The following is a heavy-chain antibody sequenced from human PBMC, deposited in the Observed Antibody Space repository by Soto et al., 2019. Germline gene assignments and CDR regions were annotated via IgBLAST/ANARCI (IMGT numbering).Heavy chain of an antibody. CDR2: IYYSGST. D-gene: IGHD5-12*01. CDR1: GGSISSSSYY. CDR3: ARQPASTLRSLYGMDV. V-gene: IGHV4-39*01. Sequence: SETLSLTCTVSGGSISSSSYYWGWIRQPPGKGLEWIGSIYYSGSTYYNPSLKSRVTISVDTSKNQFSLKLSSVTAADTAVYYCARQPASTLRSLYGMDVWGQGTTVTVSS. J-gene: IGHJ6*02.